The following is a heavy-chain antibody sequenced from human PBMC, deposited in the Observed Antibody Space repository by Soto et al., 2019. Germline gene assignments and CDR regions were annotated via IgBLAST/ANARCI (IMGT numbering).Heavy chain of an antibody. V-gene: IGHV4-39*01. Sequence: SETLSLTCPVSGGSISSSSYYWGWIRQPPVKGLEWIGSVYYRGITYYNPSLKSRVTTSVDTSKNQFSLKLSSVTAADTAVYYCASRSDYGDFFDYWGQGTLVTVSS. CDR1: GGSISSSSYY. J-gene: IGHJ4*02. CDR2: VYYRGIT. CDR3: ASRSDYGDFFDY. D-gene: IGHD4-17*01.